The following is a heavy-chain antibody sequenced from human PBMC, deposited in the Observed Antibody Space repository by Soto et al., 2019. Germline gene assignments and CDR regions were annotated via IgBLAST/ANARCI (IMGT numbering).Heavy chain of an antibody. D-gene: IGHD2-8*01. CDR3: ARREKYYYYYYGMDV. Sequence: VQLVESGGGLVQPGGSLRLSCAASGFTFSSYSMNWVRQAPGKGLEWVSYISSSSSTIYYADSVKGRFTISRDNAKNSLYLQMNSLRDEDTAVYYCARREKYYYYYYGMDVWGQGTTVTVSS. J-gene: IGHJ6*02. CDR1: GFTFSSYS. CDR2: ISSSSSTI. V-gene: IGHV3-48*02.